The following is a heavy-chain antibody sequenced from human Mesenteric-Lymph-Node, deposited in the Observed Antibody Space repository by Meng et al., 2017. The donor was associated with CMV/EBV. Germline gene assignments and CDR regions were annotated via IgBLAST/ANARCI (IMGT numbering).Heavy chain of an antibody. D-gene: IGHD6-19*01. CDR1: GFTFNTYG. Sequence: AASGFTFNTYGMHWVRQAPGKGLEWVAVIWYNGGNKNYADSVKGRFTISRDNSKNTLSLQMNSLRAEDTAVYYCAKDGGSGWSWVDYWGQGTLVTVSS. V-gene: IGHV3-33*06. CDR3: AKDGGSGWSWVDY. J-gene: IGHJ4*02. CDR2: IWYNGGNK.